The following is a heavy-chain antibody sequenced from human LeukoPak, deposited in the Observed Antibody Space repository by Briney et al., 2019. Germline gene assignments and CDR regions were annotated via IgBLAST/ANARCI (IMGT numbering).Heavy chain of an antibody. CDR1: VYTVFSYY. CDR2: INPSGGGT. J-gene: IGHJ4*02. D-gene: IGHD6-13*01. Sequence: ASVRVSSEPSVYTVFSYYMHCVPQAPGQGLEWMGIINPSGGGTSYTQKFQGRVTMTLDTSTNTVYMELSSLRSEDTAVYYCARRKYNSNRYHAIDDWGQGNMIIVSS. CDR3: ARRKYNSNRYHAIDD. V-gene: IGHV1-46*01.